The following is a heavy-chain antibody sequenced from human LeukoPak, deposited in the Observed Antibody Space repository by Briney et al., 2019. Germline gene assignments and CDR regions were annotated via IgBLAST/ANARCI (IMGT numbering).Heavy chain of an antibody. CDR2: TYPADSDV. CDR1: GYSFTNYW. CDR3: ARPSEAGRIPLTATAFDL. Sequence: GESLKISCEASGYSFTNYWIGWVRQMPGKGLEWMGITYPADSDVRYSPSFQGQVTISADKSISTAYLQWRSLKASDTAIYFCARPSEAGRIPLTATAFDLWGQGVLVTVSS. J-gene: IGHJ4*02. V-gene: IGHV5-51*01. D-gene: IGHD2-21*02.